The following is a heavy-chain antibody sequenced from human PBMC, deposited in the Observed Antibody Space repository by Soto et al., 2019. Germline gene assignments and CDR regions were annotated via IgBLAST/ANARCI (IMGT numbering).Heavy chain of an antibody. CDR1: GFTFSSYG. V-gene: IGHV3-33*01. J-gene: IGHJ4*02. CDR3: ARYYGDYWYYFDY. CDR2: IWYDGSNK. Sequence: QVQLVESGGGVVQPGRSLRLSCAASGFTFSSYGMHWVRQAPGKGLEWVAVIWYDGSNKYYADSVKARFTISRDNSKNTLYLQMNSLRAEDTAVYYCARYYGDYWYYFDYWGQGTLVTVSS. D-gene: IGHD4-17*01.